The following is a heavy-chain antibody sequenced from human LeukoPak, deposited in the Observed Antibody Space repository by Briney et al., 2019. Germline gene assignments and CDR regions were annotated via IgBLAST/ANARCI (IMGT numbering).Heavy chain of an antibody. CDR3: AKEGGYCSSRSCSDYFDY. CDR2: ISGGGGST. CDR1: GFTFSRHA. J-gene: IGHJ4*02. V-gene: IGHV3-23*01. D-gene: IGHD2-15*01. Sequence: PGGSLRLSCAASGFTFSRHALSWVRQAPGKGLQWVSTISGGGGSTYYADSVKGRFTISRDNSKDTLYLQVNGLRAEDTAVYYCAKEGGYCSSRSCSDYFDYWGQGTLVTVSS.